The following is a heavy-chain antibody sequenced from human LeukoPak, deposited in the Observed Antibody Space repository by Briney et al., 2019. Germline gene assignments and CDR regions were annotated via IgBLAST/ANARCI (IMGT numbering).Heavy chain of an antibody. CDR3: AKAFGSISYYFDY. J-gene: IGHJ4*02. Sequence: GGSLRLSCAASGFTFSSYAMSWVRQAPGKGLEWVSAISGSGGSTYYADSVKGRFTISRDNAKNSLYLQMNSLRAEDTALYYCAKAFGSISYYFDYWGQGTLVTVSS. V-gene: IGHV3-23*01. CDR2: ISGSGGST. D-gene: IGHD6-6*01. CDR1: GFTFSSYA.